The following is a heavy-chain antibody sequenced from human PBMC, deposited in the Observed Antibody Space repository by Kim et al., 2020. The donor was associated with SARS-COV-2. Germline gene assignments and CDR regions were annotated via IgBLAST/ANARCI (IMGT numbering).Heavy chain of an antibody. V-gene: IGHV3-21*04. CDR3: ARVRVATPDPTWYYYYGMDV. CDR1: GFTFSSYS. Sequence: GGSLRLSCAASGFTFSSYSMNWVRQAPGKVLEWVSSISSSSSYIYYADSVKGRFTISRDNAKNSLYLQMNSLRAEDTAVYYCARVRVATPDPTWYYYYGMDVWGQGTTVTVSS. J-gene: IGHJ6*02. D-gene: IGHD5-12*01. CDR2: ISSSSSYI.